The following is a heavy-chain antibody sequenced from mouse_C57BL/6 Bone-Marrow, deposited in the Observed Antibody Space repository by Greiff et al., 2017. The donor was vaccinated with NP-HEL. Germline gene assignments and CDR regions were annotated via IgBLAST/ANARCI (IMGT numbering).Heavy chain of an antibody. CDR3: AKDYYSLYFDY. Sequence: VQLQQPGAELVKPGASVKLSCKASGYTFPSYWMHWVKQRPGQGLEWIGMIHPNSGSTNYNEKFKSKATLTVDKSSSTAYMQLSSLTSEDSAVYYCAKDYYSLYFDYWGQGTTLTVSS. D-gene: IGHD2-12*01. CDR1: GYTFPSYW. CDR2: IHPNSGST. V-gene: IGHV1-64*01. J-gene: IGHJ2*01.